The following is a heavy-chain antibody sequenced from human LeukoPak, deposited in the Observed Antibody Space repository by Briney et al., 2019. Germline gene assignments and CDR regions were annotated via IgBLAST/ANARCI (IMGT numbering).Heavy chain of an antibody. CDR2: IYPGDSDT. D-gene: IGHD5-12*01. CDR3: ARQYSGQGGKIDY. Sequence: GESLKISCEGSGYSFTSYWIGWVRQMPGKGLECMGIIYPGDSDTRYNPSFQGQVTISADKSISTAYLQWSSLKASDTAMYYCARQYSGQGGKIDYWGQGTLVTVSS. CDR1: GYSFTSYW. V-gene: IGHV5-51*01. J-gene: IGHJ4*02.